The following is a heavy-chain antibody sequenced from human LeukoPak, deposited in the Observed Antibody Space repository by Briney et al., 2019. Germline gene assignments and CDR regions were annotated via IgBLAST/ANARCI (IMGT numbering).Heavy chain of an antibody. V-gene: IGHV4-34*01. J-gene: IGHJ5*02. CDR3: ARGPLITMVRGVITWFDP. CDR2: INHSGST. D-gene: IGHD3-10*01. Sequence: SETLSLTCAVYGGSFSGYYWSWIRQPPGKGLEWIGEINHSGSTNYNPSLKSRVTISVATSKNQFSLKLSSVTAADTAVYYCARGPLITMVRGVITWFDPWGQGTLVTVSS. CDR1: GGSFSGYY.